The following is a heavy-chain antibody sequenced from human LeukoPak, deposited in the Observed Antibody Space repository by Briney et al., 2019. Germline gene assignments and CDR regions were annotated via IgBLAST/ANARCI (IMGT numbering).Heavy chain of an antibody. D-gene: IGHD3-3*01. CDR1: GFTFTSYA. CDR2: ISYDGSNK. Sequence: GGSLRLSCAASGFTFTSYAMSWVRQAPGKGLEWVAVISYDGSNKYYADSVKGRFTISRDNSKSTLYLQMNSLRAEDTAVYHCAKTLRDLEWLTGELDVWGQGTAVTVSS. CDR3: AKTLRDLEWLTGELDV. V-gene: IGHV3-30-3*02. J-gene: IGHJ6*02.